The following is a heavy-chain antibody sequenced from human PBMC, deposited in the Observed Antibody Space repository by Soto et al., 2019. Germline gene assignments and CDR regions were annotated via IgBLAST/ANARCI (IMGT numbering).Heavy chain of an antibody. CDR3: AKHRDIQNEYYMDV. CDR2: ISYDGSNK. J-gene: IGHJ6*03. Sequence: QVQLVESGGGVVQPGRSLRLSCAASGFTFSSYGMHWVRQAPGTGLEWVAVISYDGSNKYYADSVKGRFTISRDNSKNTLYLQMNSLRAEDTAVYYCAKHRDIQNEYYMDVWGKGNTVTVSS. D-gene: IGHD2-15*01. CDR1: GFTFSSYG. V-gene: IGHV3-30*18.